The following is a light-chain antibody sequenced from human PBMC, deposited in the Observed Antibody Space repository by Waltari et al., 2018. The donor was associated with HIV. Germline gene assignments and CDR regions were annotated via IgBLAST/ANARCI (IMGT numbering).Light chain of an antibody. V-gene: IGKV4-1*01. J-gene: IGKJ1*01. CDR2: WAS. CDR3: QQYYSVPWT. CDR1: QSVLYSSNNNNY. Sequence: DIVMPQSPDSLAVSLGQRATFHCKSSQSVLYSSNNNNYLSWYQQKPGQPPKLLFYWASARESGVPDRFSGSGSETDFTLTISGLQAEDVAVYYCQQYYSVPWTFGQGTKVEIK.